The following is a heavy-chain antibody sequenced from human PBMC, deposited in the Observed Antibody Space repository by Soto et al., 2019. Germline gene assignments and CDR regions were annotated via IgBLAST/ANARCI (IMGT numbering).Heavy chain of an antibody. CDR1: GFTFSDYY. J-gene: IGHJ4*02. D-gene: IGHD3-22*01. CDR2: ISSSSSYT. CDR3: ARSITDYYDSSGYYDDY. V-gene: IGHV3-11*03. Sequence: GGSLRLSCAASGFTFSDYYMSWIRQAPGKGLEWVSYISSSSSYTNYADSVKGRFTISRDNAQNSLYLQMNSLRAEDTAVYYCARSITDYYDSSGYYDDYWGQGTLVTVSS.